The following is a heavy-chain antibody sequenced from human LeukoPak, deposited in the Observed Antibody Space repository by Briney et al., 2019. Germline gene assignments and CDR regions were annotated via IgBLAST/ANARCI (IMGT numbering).Heavy chain of an antibody. Sequence: SVKVSCKASGGTFSSYAISWVRQAPGQGLEWMGRIIPIFGIANYAQKFQGRVTITADKSTSTAYMELSSLRSEDTAMYYCAISPRDYYGSGSYEYYFDYWGQGTLVTVSS. CDR1: GGTFSSYA. J-gene: IGHJ4*02. V-gene: IGHV1-69*04. D-gene: IGHD3-10*01. CDR3: AISPRDYYGSGSYEYYFDY. CDR2: IIPIFGIA.